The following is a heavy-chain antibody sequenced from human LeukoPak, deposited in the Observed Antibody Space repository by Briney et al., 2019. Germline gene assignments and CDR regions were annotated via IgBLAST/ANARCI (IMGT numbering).Heavy chain of an antibody. CDR1: GGSFSTYY. J-gene: IGHJ4*02. D-gene: IGHD2-15*01. CDR3: ASWSCSSGTCYLGFWY. CDR2: INHSGST. Sequence: PSETLSLTCAVHGGSFSTYYWSWIRQPPGKGLEWIWEINHSGSTNYNPSLKSRVTISVDTSKNQFSLKLSSVTAADTAVYYCASWSCSSGTCYLGFWYWGQGTLVTVSS. V-gene: IGHV4-34*01.